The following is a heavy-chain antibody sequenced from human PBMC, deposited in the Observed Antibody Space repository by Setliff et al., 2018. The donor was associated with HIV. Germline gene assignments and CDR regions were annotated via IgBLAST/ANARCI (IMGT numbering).Heavy chain of an antibody. J-gene: IGHJ4*02. Sequence: ASVKVSCKASGYTFTAYYIHWVRQPPGHELQLMGRIEPSSGGTNYIQKFQGRVTITRDTSMYTVYMELTGLTSDDTAVYYCVGPHCSSRGRCYAFDRWGQGTRVTVSS. CDR1: GYTFTAYY. D-gene: IGHD2-15*01. V-gene: IGHV1-2*06. CDR2: IEPSSGGT. CDR3: VGPHCSSRGRCYAFDR.